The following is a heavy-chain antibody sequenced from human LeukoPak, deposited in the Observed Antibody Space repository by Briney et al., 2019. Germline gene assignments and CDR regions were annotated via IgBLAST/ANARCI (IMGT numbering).Heavy chain of an antibody. J-gene: IGHJ1*01. CDR1: GGSIANYY. Sequence: SETLFPARTVSGGSIANYYNGWIRRPAGKGLEWIGRIYTSGSTNYNPSLKSRVTMSVDTSKNQFSPKLSSVTAADTAVYDCARDNGDYCEYFQDWGQGTMVTVSS. CDR2: IYTSGST. CDR3: ARDNGDYCEYFQD. V-gene: IGHV4-4*07. D-gene: IGHD4-17*01.